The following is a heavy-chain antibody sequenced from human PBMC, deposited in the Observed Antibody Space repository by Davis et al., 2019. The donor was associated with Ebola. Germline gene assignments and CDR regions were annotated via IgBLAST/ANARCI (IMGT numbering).Heavy chain of an antibody. CDR1: GFTFSSYW. CDR3: ARDSGWSGVVS. J-gene: IGHJ5*01. V-gene: IGHV3-7*03. CDR2: IKQDGSDK. Sequence: PGGSLRLSCPASGFTFSSYWMSWVRQAQGKGLEWVANIKQDGSDKNYVDSVKGRFTISRDNAKNSLYLQMNSLRAEDTAVYYCARDSGWSGVVSWGQGTLVTVSS. D-gene: IGHD6-19*01.